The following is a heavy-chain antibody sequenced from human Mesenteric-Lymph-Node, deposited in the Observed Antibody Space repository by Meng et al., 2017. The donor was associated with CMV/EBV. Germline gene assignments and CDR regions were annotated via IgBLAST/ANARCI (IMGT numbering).Heavy chain of an antibody. CDR2: MNPNSGNT. Sequence: ASVKVSCKASGYTFTSYDINWVRQATGQGLEWMGWMNPNSGNTGYAQKFQGRVTITRNTSISTAYMELSSLRSEDTAVYYCSRHVSSTSRFDPWGQGTLVTVSS. CDR1: GYTFTSYD. D-gene: IGHD2-2*01. J-gene: IGHJ5*02. CDR3: SRHVSSTSRFDP. V-gene: IGHV1-8*03.